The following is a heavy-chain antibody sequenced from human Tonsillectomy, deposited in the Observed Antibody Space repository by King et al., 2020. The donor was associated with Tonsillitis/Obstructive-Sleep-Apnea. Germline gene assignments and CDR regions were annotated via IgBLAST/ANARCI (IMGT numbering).Heavy chain of an antibody. Sequence: VQLVESGGGVVQPGRSLRLSCAASGFTFSTSGMHWVRQAPGKGLEWVAVIGFDGSTKYYTDSVKGRFTISRDNSKNTLYLQMNSLRAEDTAVYYCAKDRGFTYGPSDAFDIWGQGTMVTVSS. CDR2: IGFDGSTK. J-gene: IGHJ3*02. CDR1: GFTFSTSG. V-gene: IGHV3-33*06. D-gene: IGHD5-18*01. CDR3: AKDRGFTYGPSDAFDI.